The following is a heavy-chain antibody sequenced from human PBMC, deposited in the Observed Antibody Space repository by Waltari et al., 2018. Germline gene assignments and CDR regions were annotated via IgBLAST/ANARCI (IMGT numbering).Heavy chain of an antibody. Sequence: QVQLQESGPGLVKPSQTLSLTCTVSGGSISRGSYYWSWIRQPAGKGLEWIGRIYTSGSTNYNPSLKSRVTISVDTSKNQFSLKLSSVTAADTAVYYCARVPIVVVPAAMREADAFDIWGQGTMVTVSS. J-gene: IGHJ3*02. CDR1: GGSISRGSYY. V-gene: IGHV4-61*02. CDR2: IYTSGST. D-gene: IGHD2-2*01. CDR3: ARVPIVVVPAAMREADAFDI.